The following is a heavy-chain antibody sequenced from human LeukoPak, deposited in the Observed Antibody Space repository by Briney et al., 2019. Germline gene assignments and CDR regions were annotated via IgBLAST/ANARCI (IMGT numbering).Heavy chain of an antibody. CDR3: LRYYYDSSDRDY. D-gene: IGHD3-22*01. CDR2: IRSKANSYAT. V-gene: IGHV3-73*01. Sequence: GGSLRLSCAASGFTFSGSAMHWVRQASGKGLEWVGRIRSKANSYATAYAASVKGRFTISRDESKNTAYLQMNSLKTEDTAVYYCLRYYYDSSDRDYWGQGTLVTVSS. J-gene: IGHJ4*02. CDR1: GFTFSGSA.